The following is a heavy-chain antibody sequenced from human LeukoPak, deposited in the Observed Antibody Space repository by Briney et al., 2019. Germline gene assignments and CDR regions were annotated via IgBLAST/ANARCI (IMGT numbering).Heavy chain of an antibody. CDR2: IYPGDSDT. CDR3: ARTHKRPGIAAAATEFFDY. J-gene: IGHJ4*02. D-gene: IGHD6-13*01. Sequence: GESLKISCKSSGYSFTSYWIGWVRQMLGKGLEWMGIIYPGDSDTRYSPSFQGQVTISADKSISTAYLQWNSLKASDTAMYYCARTHKRPGIAAAATEFFDYWGQGTLVTVSS. V-gene: IGHV5-51*01. CDR1: GYSFTSYW.